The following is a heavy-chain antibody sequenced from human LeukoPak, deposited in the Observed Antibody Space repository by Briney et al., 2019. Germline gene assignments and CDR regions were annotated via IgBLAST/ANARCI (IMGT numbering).Heavy chain of an antibody. J-gene: IGHJ4*02. CDR2: INHSGST. V-gene: IGHV4-34*01. D-gene: IGHD3-10*01. CDR1: GGSFSGYH. CDR3: ARVGGTFRFGEFDY. Sequence: SETLSLTCAVYGGSFSGYHWSWIRQPPGKGLEWIGEINHSGSTNYNPSLKSRVTISVDTSKNQFSLKLSSVTAADTAVYYCARVGGTFRFGEFDYWGQGTLVTVSS.